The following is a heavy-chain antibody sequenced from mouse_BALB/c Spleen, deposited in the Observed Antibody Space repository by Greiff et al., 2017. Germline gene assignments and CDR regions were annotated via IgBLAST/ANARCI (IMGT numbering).Heavy chain of an antibody. D-gene: IGHD1-2*01. V-gene: IGHV1-9*01. CDR2: ILPGSGST. J-gene: IGHJ4*01. CDR1: GYTFSSYW. Sequence: VQLQQSGAELMKPGASVKISCKATGYTFSSYWIEWVKQRPGHGLEWIGEILPGSGSTNYNEKFKGKATFTADTSSNTAYMQLSSLTSEDSAVYYCARGGITTATGATDYWGQGTSVTVSS. CDR3: ARGGITTATGATDY.